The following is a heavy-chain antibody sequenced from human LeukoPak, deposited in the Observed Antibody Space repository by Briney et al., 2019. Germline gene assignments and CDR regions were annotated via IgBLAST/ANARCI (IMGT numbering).Heavy chain of an antibody. Sequence: GGSQRLSCAASGIIFSTSDMHWVRQAPGKGLEWVAFIRNDGSIRHYADSVKGRFTISRDNSKNTLYLQMNSLRAEDTAVYYCAKDRGGFDPWGQGTLVTVSS. V-gene: IGHV3-30*02. D-gene: IGHD3-10*01. CDR3: AKDRGGFDP. J-gene: IGHJ5*02. CDR2: IRNDGSIR. CDR1: GIIFSTSD.